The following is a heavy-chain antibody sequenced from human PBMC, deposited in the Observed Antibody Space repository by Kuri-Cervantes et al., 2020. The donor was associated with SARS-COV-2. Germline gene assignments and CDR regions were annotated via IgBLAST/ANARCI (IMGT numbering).Heavy chain of an antibody. D-gene: IGHD3-3*02. CDR1: GFTFSSYW. CDR2: ISYDGSNK. J-gene: IGHJ5*02. CDR3: AKDAGSGHFWSGYSGGNWFDP. V-gene: IGHV3-30*18. Sequence: GESLKISCAASGFTFSSYWMHWVRQAPGKGLEWVAVISYDGSNKYYADSVKGRFTISRDNSKNTLYLQMNSLRAEDTAVYYCAKDAGSGHFWSGYSGGNWFDPWGQGTLVTVSS.